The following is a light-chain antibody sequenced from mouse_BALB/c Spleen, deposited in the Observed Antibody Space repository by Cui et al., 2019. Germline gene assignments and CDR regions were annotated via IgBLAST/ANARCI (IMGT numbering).Light chain of an antibody. Sequence: QIVLTQSPAIMSASLGEEITLTCSASSSVSYMHWYQQKSGTSPKLVMYSTSNLASGVPSRFSGSGSGTFYSLTISSVEAEDAADYYCHQWSSYPWTFGGGTKLEIK. CDR2: STS. J-gene: IGKJ1*01. V-gene: IGKV4-80*01. CDR1: SSVSY. CDR3: HQWSSYPWT.